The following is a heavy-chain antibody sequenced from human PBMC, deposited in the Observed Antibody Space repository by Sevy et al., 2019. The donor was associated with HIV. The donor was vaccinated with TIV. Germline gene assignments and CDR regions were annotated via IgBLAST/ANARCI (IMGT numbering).Heavy chain of an antibody. CDR2: IYYSGST. CDR3: ASQGYSSSWYTAGGYYYGMDV. Sequence: SETLSLTCTVSGGSISSSSYYWGWIRQPPGKGLEWIGSIYYSGSTYYNPSLKSRVTISVDTSKNQFSLKLRSVTAADTAVYYCASQGYSSSWYTAGGYYYGMDVWGQGTTVTVSS. CDR1: GGSISSSSYY. J-gene: IGHJ6*02. V-gene: IGHV4-39*01. D-gene: IGHD6-13*01.